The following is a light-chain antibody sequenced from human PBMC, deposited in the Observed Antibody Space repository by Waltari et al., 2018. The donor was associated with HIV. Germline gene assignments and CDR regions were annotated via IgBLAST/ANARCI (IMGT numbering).Light chain of an antibody. V-gene: IGKV1-39*01. CDR2: DAS. CDR3: QKSDNTPYT. CDR1: QSIGRR. J-gene: IGKJ2*01. Sequence: DIQMTQSPSSLSASVGDRVTISCRASQSIGRRLNWYQHKPGKAPKLLIYDASTLRSGVPSRFSAGGSGTEFTLIISSLQGEDIATYYCQKSDNTPYTFGQGTKLEIK.